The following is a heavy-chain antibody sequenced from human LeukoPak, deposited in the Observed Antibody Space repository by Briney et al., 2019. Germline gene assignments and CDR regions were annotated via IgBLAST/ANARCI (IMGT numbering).Heavy chain of an antibody. CDR3: ARGLRTGAVDI. CDR2: IGTAGDT. J-gene: IGHJ3*02. CDR1: GFTFSSYD. D-gene: IGHD5/OR15-5a*01. V-gene: IGHV3-13*01. Sequence: TGGSLRLSCAASGFTFSSYDMHWVRQATGKGLEWVSAIGTAGDTYYPGSVKGRFTISRENAKNSLYLQMNSLRAGDTAVYYCARGLRTGAVDIWGQGTMVTVSS.